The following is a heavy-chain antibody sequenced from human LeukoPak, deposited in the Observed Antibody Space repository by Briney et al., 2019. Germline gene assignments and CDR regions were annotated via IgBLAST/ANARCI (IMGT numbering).Heavy chain of an antibody. CDR3: ASMGYYYDSSGYYRY. Sequence: SGRSLRLSCAASGFTFSSYGMHWVRQAPGKGLEWVAVISYDGSNKYYADSVKGRFTISRDNSKNTLYLQMNSLRAEDTAVYYCASMGYYYDSSGYYRYWGQGTLVTVSS. D-gene: IGHD3-22*01. J-gene: IGHJ4*02. CDR2: ISYDGSNK. CDR1: GFTFSSYG. V-gene: IGHV3-30*03.